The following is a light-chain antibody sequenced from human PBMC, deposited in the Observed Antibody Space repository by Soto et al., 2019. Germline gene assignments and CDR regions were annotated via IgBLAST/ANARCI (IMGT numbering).Light chain of an antibody. CDR2: AAS. V-gene: IGKV1-39*01. CDR1: QIITNY. J-gene: IGKJ5*01. CDR3: QQTYSTLIT. Sequence: DIQMTQSPSSLSASVGDRVTITCRASQIITNYLNWYQQKPGKAPKLLIYAASSLQSGVPSRFSGSGSGTDFTLTISSLQPVDFATYYCQQTYSTLITFGQGTRLE.